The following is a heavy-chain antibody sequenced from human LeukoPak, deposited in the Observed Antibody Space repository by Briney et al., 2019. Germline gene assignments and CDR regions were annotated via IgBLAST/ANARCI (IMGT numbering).Heavy chain of an antibody. J-gene: IGHJ3*02. CDR2: IYYSGST. CDR3: ARDKDAFDI. CDR1: GGSISSSSYY. Sequence: SETLSLTCTVSGGSISSSSYYWGWIRQPPGKGLEWIGSIYYSGSTYYNPSLKSRVTISVDTSKNQFSLKLSSVTAADTAVYYCARDKDAFDIWGQGTMVTVSS. V-gene: IGHV4-39*07.